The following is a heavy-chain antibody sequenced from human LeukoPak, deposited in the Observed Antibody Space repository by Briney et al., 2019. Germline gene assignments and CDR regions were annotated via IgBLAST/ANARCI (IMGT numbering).Heavy chain of an antibody. V-gene: IGHV4-4*02. CDR3: ARGGPGYSSGWYVYFDY. D-gene: IGHD6-19*01. CDR1: GGSISSSNW. CDR2: IYHSGST. Sequence: SETLSLTCAVSGGSISSSNWWSWVRQPSGKGLEWIGEIYHSGSTNYNPSLKSRVTISVDKSKNQFSLKLSSVTAADTAVYYCARGGPGYSSGWYVYFDYWGQGTLVTVSS. J-gene: IGHJ4*02.